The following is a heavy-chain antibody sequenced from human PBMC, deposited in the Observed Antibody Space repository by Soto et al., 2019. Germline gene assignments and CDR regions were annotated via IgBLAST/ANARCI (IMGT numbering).Heavy chain of an antibody. CDR3: TTAHPRGPDY. D-gene: IGHD5-12*01. CDR2: IKSKSDGGTI. Sequence: GESLNISCAASGFTFSNAWMNWVRQAPGKGLEWVGLIKSKSDGGTIDYPAPVKGRFIISRDDSRNTLYLQMNSLKTEDTAVYYCTTAHPRGPDYWGQGTLVTVSS. J-gene: IGHJ4*02. V-gene: IGHV3-15*01. CDR1: GFTFSNAW.